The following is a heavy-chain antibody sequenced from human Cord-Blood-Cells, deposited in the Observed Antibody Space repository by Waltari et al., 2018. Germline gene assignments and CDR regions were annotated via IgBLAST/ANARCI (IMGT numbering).Heavy chain of an antibody. J-gene: IGHJ4*02. CDR1: GYTFTCYY. CDR3: ARDEELDY. CDR2: INPNSGGT. V-gene: IGHV1-2*02. Sequence: QVQLVQSGAEVKKPGASVKVSCKASGYTFTCYYMHWVRQAPGQGLGWRGWINPNSGGTNYAQKVQGRVTMTRETSIGTAYMELSRLRSDDTAVYYCARDEELDYWGQGTLVTVSS.